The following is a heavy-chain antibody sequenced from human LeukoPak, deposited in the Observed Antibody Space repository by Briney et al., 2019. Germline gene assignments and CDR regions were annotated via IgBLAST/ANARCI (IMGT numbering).Heavy chain of an antibody. V-gene: IGHV3-11*05. CDR1: GFTFSDYY. J-gene: IGHJ3*02. CDR3: ARDPKPGYFDWLYTPDDAFDI. D-gene: IGHD3-9*01. Sequence: PGGSLRLSCAASGFTFSDYYMSWIRQAPGKGLEWVSYISSSSSYTNYADSVKGRFTISRDNAKNSLYLQMNSLRAEDTAVYYCARDPKPGYFDWLYTPDDAFDIWGQGTMVTVSS. CDR2: ISSSSSYT.